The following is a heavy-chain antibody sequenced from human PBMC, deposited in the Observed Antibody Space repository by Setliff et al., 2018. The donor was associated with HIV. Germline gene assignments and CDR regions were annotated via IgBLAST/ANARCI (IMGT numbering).Heavy chain of an antibody. J-gene: IGHJ4*02. CDR2: IRYDGSDK. CDR1: GFTFSSYS. Sequence: GGSLRLSCAASGFTFSSYSMHWVRQAPGKGLEWVAFIRYDGSDKYYADSVKGRFTISRDNAKNTLYLQMNSLRAEDTAVYYCAKDRGSDPYDPIDYWGQGTLVTVSS. V-gene: IGHV3-30*02. D-gene: IGHD3-22*01. CDR3: AKDRGSDPYDPIDY.